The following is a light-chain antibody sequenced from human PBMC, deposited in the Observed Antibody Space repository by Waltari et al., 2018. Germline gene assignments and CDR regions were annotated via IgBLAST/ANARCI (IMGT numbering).Light chain of an antibody. CDR1: QGISSY. V-gene: IGKV1-39*01. J-gene: IGKJ1*01. Sequence: DIQMTQSPSSLSASVGDRVTITCRASQGISSYLNWYHQKAGKAPKLLIYAASNLQNGVTSRFRCSGSVTDFTLTINSLQLEDFATYYCQQSYTPPSLTFGQGTKVEIK. CDR2: AAS. CDR3: QQSYTPPSLT.